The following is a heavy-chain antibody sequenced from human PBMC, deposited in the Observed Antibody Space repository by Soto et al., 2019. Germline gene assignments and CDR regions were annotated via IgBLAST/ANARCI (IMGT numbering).Heavy chain of an antibody. Sequence: TSETLTLTCTVSGGSISSYYWSWIRQPAGKGLEWIGRIYTSGSTNYNPSLKSRVTMSVDTSKNQFSLKLSSVTAADTAVYYCARVGNSLTFSYHFDYWGQGTLVTAPQ. J-gene: IGHJ4*02. V-gene: IGHV4-4*07. CDR1: GGSISSYY. D-gene: IGHD4-4*01. CDR2: IYTSGST. CDR3: ARVGNSLTFSYHFDY.